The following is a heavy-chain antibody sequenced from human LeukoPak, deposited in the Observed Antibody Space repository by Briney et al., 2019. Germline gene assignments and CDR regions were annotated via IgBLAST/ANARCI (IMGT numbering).Heavy chain of an antibody. J-gene: IGHJ4*02. V-gene: IGHV3-53*01. Sequence: PGGSLRLSCAASGFTVSSNYMSWVRQAPGKGLEWVSVIYSGGSTYYADSVKGRFTISRDNSKNTLYLQMNSLRAEDTAVYYCARNKWLVHSYYFDYWGQGTLATVSS. CDR2: IYSGGST. D-gene: IGHD6-19*01. CDR3: ARNKWLVHSYYFDY. CDR1: GFTVSSNY.